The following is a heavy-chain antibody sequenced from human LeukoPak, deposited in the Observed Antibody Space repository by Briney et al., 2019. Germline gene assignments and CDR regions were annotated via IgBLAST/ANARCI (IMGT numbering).Heavy chain of an antibody. CDR2: ISGDGRNT. D-gene: IGHD6-6*01. V-gene: IGHV3-23*01. CDR1: GFTFNNFS. Sequence: PGGSLRLSCAASGFTFNNFSMAWVRQAPGKGPEWVSTISGDGRNTHYADSVKGRFAISRDNSMSMLFLQMSSLRVEDTALYYCAKDVGGSSFFDYWGRGISVTVSS. J-gene: IGHJ4*02. CDR3: AKDVGGSSFFDY.